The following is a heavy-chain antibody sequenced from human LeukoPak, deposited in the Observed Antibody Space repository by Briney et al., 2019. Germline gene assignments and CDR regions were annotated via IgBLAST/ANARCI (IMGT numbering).Heavy chain of an antibody. CDR3: ARGRGLELTYYYYYYYMDV. CDR2: INHSGST. D-gene: IGHD1-7*01. J-gene: IGHJ6*03. Sequence: SETLSLTCTVYGASFCGYYWSWIRQPPGKGLEWIGEINHSGSTNYNPSLKSRVTISVDTSKNQFSLKLSSVTAADTAVYYCARGRGLELTYYYYYYYMDVWGKGTTVTVSS. CDR1: GASFCGYY. V-gene: IGHV4-34*01.